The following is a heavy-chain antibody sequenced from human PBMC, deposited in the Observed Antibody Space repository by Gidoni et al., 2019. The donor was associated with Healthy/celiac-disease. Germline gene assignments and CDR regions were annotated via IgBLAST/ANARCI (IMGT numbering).Heavy chain of an antibody. CDR2: ISSSGSTI. CDR3: ARVYYYDSSGYYYSAFDI. CDR1: GLTFSSYE. D-gene: IGHD3-22*01. Sequence: EVQLVESGGGLVQPGGSLRLYCAASGLTFSSYELNWVRQDPGKGLEWVSYISSSGSTIYYADSVKGRFTISRDNAKNSLYLQMNSLRAEDTAVYYCARVYYYDSSGYYYSAFDIWGQGTMVTVSS. J-gene: IGHJ3*02. V-gene: IGHV3-48*03.